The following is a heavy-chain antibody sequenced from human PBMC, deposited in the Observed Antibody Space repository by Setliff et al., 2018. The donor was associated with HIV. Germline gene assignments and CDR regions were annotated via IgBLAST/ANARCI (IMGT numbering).Heavy chain of an antibody. D-gene: IGHD3-16*02. CDR2: ISGSGSST. V-gene: IGHV3-23*01. Sequence: GGSLRLSCVASGFTFSTYAINWVRLAPGKGLEWVSSISGSGSSTYYADSVKGRFTISRDNSKNTLYLQMNRLRADDTAIYYCAKGASLVPRRPHFCYFDYWGQGALVTVSS. CDR1: GFTFSTYA. CDR3: AKGASLVPRRPHFCYFDY. J-gene: IGHJ4*02.